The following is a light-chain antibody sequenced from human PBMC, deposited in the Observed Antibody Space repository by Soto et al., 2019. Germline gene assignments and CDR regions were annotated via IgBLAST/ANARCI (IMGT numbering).Light chain of an antibody. J-gene: IGLJ3*02. CDR2: SNN. Sequence: QSVLTQPPSASGTPGQRVTISCSGSSSNIGSNTVNWYQHLPGTAPKLLVYSNNHRPSGVPDRFSGSKSGTSASLAISGLQSEDETDYYCATWDNTLNVEVFGGGTKLTVL. CDR1: SSNIGSNT. CDR3: ATWDNTLNVEV. V-gene: IGLV1-44*01.